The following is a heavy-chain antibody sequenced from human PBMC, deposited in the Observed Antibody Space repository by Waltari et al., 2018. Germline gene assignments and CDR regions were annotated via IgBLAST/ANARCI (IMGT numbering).Heavy chain of an antibody. Sequence: QVQLVQSGAEVKKPGASVKVSCKASGYTFTSYAMHWVRQAPGQRLEWMGWINAGNGNTKYSQNFQGRVTITRDTSASTAYMELSSLRSEDTAVYYCARDYDFWSGYSYYGMDVWGQGTTVTVSS. D-gene: IGHD3-3*01. CDR2: INAGNGNT. V-gene: IGHV1-3*01. CDR1: GYTFTSYA. CDR3: ARDYDFWSGYSYYGMDV. J-gene: IGHJ6*02.